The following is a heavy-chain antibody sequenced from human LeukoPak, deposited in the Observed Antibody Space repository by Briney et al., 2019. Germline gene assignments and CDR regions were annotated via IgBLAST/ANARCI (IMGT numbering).Heavy chain of an antibody. J-gene: IGHJ6*03. CDR1: GFTFSSYG. CDR3: AAPDSSGYYPYYYYYYMDV. V-gene: IGHV3-30*02. CDR2: IRYDGSNK. Sequence: PGGSLRLSCAGSGFTFSSYGMHWVRQAPGKGLEWVAFIRYDGSNKYYAGSVKGRFTISRDNSKNTLYLQMNSLRAEDTAVYYCAAPDSSGYYPYYYYYYMDVWGKGTTVTVSS. D-gene: IGHD3-22*01.